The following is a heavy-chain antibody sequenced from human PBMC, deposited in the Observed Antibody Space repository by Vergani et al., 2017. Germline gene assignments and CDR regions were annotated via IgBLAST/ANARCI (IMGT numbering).Heavy chain of an antibody. CDR1: GGSISSYY. D-gene: IGHD3-3*01. Sequence: QVQLQESGPGLVKPSETLSLTCTVSGGSISSYYWSWIRQPAGKGLEWIGRIYTSGSTNYNPSLKSRVTMSVDKSKNQFSLKLSSVTAADTAVYYCAREAVPTYYDFWSGRVHFDYWGQGTLVTVSS. CDR2: IYTSGST. J-gene: IGHJ4*02. CDR3: AREAVPTYYDFWSGRVHFDY. V-gene: IGHV4-4*07.